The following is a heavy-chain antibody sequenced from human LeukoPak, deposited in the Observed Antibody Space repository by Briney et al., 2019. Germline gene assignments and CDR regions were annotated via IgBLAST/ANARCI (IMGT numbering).Heavy chain of an antibody. D-gene: IGHD3-16*01. V-gene: IGHV1-24*01. CDR3: ATTPGGAANWFDP. J-gene: IGHJ5*02. CDR1: GYTLTELS. CDR2: FDPEDGET. Sequence: GASVKVSCKVSGYTLTELSMHWVRQAPGKGLEWTGGFDPEDGETIYAQKFQGRVTMTEDTSTDTAYMELSSLRSEDTAVYYCATTPGGAANWFDPWGQGTLVTVSS.